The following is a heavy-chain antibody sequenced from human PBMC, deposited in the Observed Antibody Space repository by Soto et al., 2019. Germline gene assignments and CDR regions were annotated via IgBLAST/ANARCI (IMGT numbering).Heavy chain of an antibody. CDR3: ARWGTTMDLDY. D-gene: IGHD3-10*01. V-gene: IGHV3-30*03. Sequence: QVQLVESGGGVVQPGRSLRLSCAASGFTFKTYGMHWVRQAPGKGLEWVSVISYDGNHKYYAGSVKGRFTISRDISKDTLFLQMDSLRSEDTAVYYCARWGTTMDLDYWGQGTLVTVSS. J-gene: IGHJ4*02. CDR2: ISYDGNHK. CDR1: GFTFKTYG.